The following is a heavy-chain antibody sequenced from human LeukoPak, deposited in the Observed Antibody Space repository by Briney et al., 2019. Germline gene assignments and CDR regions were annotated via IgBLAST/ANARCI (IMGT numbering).Heavy chain of an antibody. CDR2: IRSKANSYAT. J-gene: IGHJ6*04. V-gene: IGHV3-73*01. Sequence: GGSLRLSCAASGFTFSGSAMHWVRQASGKGLEWVGRIRSKANSYATAYAASVKGRFTVSRDDSKNTAYLQMNSLKTEDTAVYYCTSLYCSSTSCSPAYGMDVWGKGTTVTVSS. D-gene: IGHD2-2*01. CDR3: TSLYCSSTSCSPAYGMDV. CDR1: GFTFSGSA.